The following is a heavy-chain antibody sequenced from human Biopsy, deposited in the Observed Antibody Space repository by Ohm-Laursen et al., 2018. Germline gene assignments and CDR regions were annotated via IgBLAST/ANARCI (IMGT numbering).Heavy chain of an antibody. CDR3: ARDDDGRYLGDTFDL. CDR2: ISHTGST. CDR1: NVSFSSFY. Sequence: SETLSLTCAVYNVSFSSFYWSWIRQPPGKGLEWIGEISHTGSTNYNPPLKGRVFMSVDTSRSQFSLKLSSVTAADTAVYYCARDDDGRYLGDTFDLWGQGRMVTVSS. V-gene: IGHV4-34*01. D-gene: IGHD1-26*01. J-gene: IGHJ3*01.